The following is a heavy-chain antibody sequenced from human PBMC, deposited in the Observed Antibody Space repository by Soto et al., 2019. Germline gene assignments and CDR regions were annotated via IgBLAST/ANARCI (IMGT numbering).Heavy chain of an antibody. V-gene: IGHV3-30*03. Sequence: GGSLRLSCEASGFNFSNYGMHRVRQAPGKGLGWVAVISDDGVSKYYADSVQGRFTISRDNSERVVLLQMNSLRPDDTALYFCARAYYFGSGTSYTLYYWGQGTQVTVSS. D-gene: IGHD3-10*01. CDR3: ARAYYFGSGTSYTLYY. J-gene: IGHJ4*02. CDR1: GFNFSNYG. CDR2: ISDDGVSK.